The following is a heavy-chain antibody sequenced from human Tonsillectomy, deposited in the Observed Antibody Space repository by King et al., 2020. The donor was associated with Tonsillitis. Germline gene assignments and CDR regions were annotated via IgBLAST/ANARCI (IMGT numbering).Heavy chain of an antibody. J-gene: IGHJ4*02. V-gene: IGHV4-30-2*01. CDR3: ASALIAAGGVDS. Sequence: LQLQESGSGLVKPSQTLSLTCAVSGGSISSGGYSWSWIRQPPGKGLEWIGYIYHGGSTYYSPSLKSRVTISVDRSKNQFSLKVSSVTAADTAVYYCASALIAAGGVDSWGQGTLVTVSS. D-gene: IGHD6-13*01. CDR1: GGSISSGGYS. CDR2: IYHGGST.